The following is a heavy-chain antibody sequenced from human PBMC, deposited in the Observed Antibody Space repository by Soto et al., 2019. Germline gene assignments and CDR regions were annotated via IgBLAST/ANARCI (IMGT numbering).Heavy chain of an antibody. V-gene: IGHV1-24*01. CDR2: FDPEDGET. CDR1: GYTLTELS. J-gene: IGHJ4*02. D-gene: IGHD2-21*02. Sequence: GASVKVSCKVSGYTLTELSMHWVRQAPGKGLEWMGGFDPEDGETIYAQKFQGRVTMTEDTSTDTAYMELSSLRSEDTAVYYCATVFTRAYCGGDCYSLDYWGQGTLVTVSS. CDR3: ATVFTRAYCGGDCYSLDY.